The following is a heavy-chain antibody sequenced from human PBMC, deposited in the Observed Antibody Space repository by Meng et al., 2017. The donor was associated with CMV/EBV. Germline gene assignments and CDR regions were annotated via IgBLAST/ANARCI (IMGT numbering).Heavy chain of an antibody. Sequence: GSLRLSCAVYGGSFSGYYWSWIRQPPGKGLEWIGEINHSGSTNYNPSLKSRVTISVETSKNQFSLKLSSVTAADTAVYYCARGEQWLARIFDYWGQGTLVTVSS. CDR2: INHSGST. D-gene: IGHD6-19*01. J-gene: IGHJ4*02. CDR3: ARGEQWLARIFDY. V-gene: IGHV4-34*01. CDR1: GGSFSGYY.